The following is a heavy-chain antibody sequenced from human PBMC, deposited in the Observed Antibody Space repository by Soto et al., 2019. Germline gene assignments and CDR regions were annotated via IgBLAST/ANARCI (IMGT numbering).Heavy chain of an antibody. CDR3: ARDRRYYDFWSGDFDY. J-gene: IGHJ4*02. Sequence: GGSLRLSCAASGFTFSSYSMNWVRQAPGKGLEWVSYISSSSSTIYYADSVKGRFTISRDNAKNSLYLQMNSLRAEDTAVYYCARDRRYYDFWSGDFDYWGQGTLVTVSS. V-gene: IGHV3-48*01. CDR2: ISSSSSTI. CDR1: GFTFSSYS. D-gene: IGHD3-3*01.